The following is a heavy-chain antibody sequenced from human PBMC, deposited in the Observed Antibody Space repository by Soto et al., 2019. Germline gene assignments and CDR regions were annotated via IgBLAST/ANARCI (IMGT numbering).Heavy chain of an antibody. CDR1: GFTFSGYG. Sequence: QVQLVESGGGVVQPGRSLRLSCAASGFTFSGYGMHWVRQAPGKGLEWVAVISYDGSNKYYADSVKGRFTISRDNSKNTLYLQMNSLRAEDTAVYYCAKDSGWYGDYGDWFDPWGQGTLVTVSS. V-gene: IGHV3-30*18. CDR2: ISYDGSNK. CDR3: AKDSGWYGDYGDWFDP. D-gene: IGHD4-17*01. J-gene: IGHJ5*02.